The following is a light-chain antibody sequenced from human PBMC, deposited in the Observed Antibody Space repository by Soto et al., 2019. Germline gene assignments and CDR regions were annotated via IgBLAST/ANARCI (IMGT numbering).Light chain of an antibody. CDR2: EAS. CDR1: QGISSF. CDR3: QQLNNYPRS. J-gene: IGKJ1*01. Sequence: DIQLTQSPSFLSASVGDRVTITCRASQGISSFLAWYQQKPGKAPKLLIYEASTLQSGVPSRFSGSGSGTDFALTISSLQPEDFATYYCQQLNNYPRSFGQGTKVEIK. V-gene: IGKV1-9*01.